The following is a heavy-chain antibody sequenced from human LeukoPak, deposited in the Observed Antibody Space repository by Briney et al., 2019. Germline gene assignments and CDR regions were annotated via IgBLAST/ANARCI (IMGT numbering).Heavy chain of an antibody. CDR2: ISSSGSTI. CDR3: ARGGGGTSYGMDV. V-gene: IGHV3-48*03. Sequence: GRSLRLSCAASGFTFSRYEMNWVRQAPGKGLEWVSYISSSGSTIYYAESVTGRFTISRDNAKNSLYLQMNSLRAEDTAVYYCARGGGGTSYGMDVWGQGTTVTVSS. D-gene: IGHD1-14*01. J-gene: IGHJ6*02. CDR1: GFTFSRYE.